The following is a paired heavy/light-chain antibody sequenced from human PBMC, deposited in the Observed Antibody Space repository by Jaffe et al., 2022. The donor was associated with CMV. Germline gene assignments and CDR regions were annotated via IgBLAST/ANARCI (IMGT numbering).Heavy chain of an antibody. CDR3: ARGRGSYCSGGSCYYGRKEMGADYYYYMDV. CDR2: INAGNGNT. V-gene: IGHV1-3*01. D-gene: IGHD2-15*01. Sequence: QVQLVQSGAEVKKPGASVKVSCKASGYTFTSYAMHWVRQAPGQRLEWMGWINAGNGNTKYSQKFQGRVTITRDTSASTAYMELSSLRSEDTAVYYCARGRGSYCSGGSCYYGRKEMGADYYYYMDVWGKGTTVTVSS. J-gene: IGHJ6*03. CDR1: GYTFTSYA.
Light chain of an antibody. CDR3: QQLNSYPL. CDR1: QGISSY. V-gene: IGKV1-9*01. Sequence: IQLTQSPSSLSASVGDRVTITCRASQGISSYLAWYQQKPGKAPKLLIYAASTLQSGVPSRFSGSGSGTDFTLTISSLQPEDFATYYCQQLNSYPLFGPGTKVDIK. J-gene: IGKJ3*01. CDR2: AAS.